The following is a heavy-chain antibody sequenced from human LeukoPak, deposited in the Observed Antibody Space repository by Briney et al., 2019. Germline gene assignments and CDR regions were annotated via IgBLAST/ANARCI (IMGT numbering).Heavy chain of an antibody. Sequence: SETLSLTCNVSGGFISSYYLSWIRQPAGKGLEWIGRIYTSGSTYYNPSLESRVTMSVDTSKNQFSLQLSSVTAADTAAYYCAREQGSQQYGNSWSFDYWGHGTLVTVSS. D-gene: IGHD6-13*01. J-gene: IGHJ4*01. CDR2: IYTSGST. V-gene: IGHV4-4*07. CDR1: GGFISSYY. CDR3: AREQGSQQYGNSWSFDY.